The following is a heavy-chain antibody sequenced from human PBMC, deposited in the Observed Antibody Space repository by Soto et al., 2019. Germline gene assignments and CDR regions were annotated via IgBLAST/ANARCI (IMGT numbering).Heavy chain of an antibody. J-gene: IGHJ4*02. CDR1: GDSITNNNW. CDR3: ARDLGTGTDY. Sequence: QVQLQESGPGLVKPSGTLSLTCAVSGDSITNNNWWSWVRQAPGKGLEWIGEIYHSGATTHNPSLKSRATISVDPSNNHFSLKLTSVTAADTAVYFCARDLGTGTDYWGQGTLVTVAS. CDR2: IYHSGAT. D-gene: IGHD1-1*01. V-gene: IGHV4-4*02.